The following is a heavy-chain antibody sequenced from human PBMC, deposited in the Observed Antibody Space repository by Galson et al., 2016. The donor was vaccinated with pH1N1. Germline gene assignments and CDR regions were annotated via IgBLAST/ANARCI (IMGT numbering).Heavy chain of an antibody. CDR3: SREDYYDTDLSDWYFDL. V-gene: IGHV1-69*13. D-gene: IGHD3-22*01. CDR1: GGTFGSFG. CDR2: IIPIFNTA. Sequence: SVKVSCKASGGTFGSFGINWLRQAPGQGLEWMGGIIPIFNTAKYARNFQGRVTITADESTTTSYMELSTLRSDDTAVYFCSREDYYDTDLSDWYFDLWGRGTLLTVSS. J-gene: IGHJ2*01.